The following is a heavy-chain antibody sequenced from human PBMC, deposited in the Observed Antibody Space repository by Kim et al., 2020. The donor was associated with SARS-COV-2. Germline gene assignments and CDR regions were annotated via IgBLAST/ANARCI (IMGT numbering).Heavy chain of an antibody. CDR2: INPNSGGT. J-gene: IGHJ4*02. CDR3: ARSGVGYSYGYVAFDY. D-gene: IGHD5-18*01. V-gene: IGHV1-2*02. Sequence: ASVKVSCKASGYTFTGYYMHWVRQAPGQGLEWMGWINPNSGGTNYAQKFQGRVTMTRDTSISTAYMELSRLRSDDTAVYYCARSGVGYSYGYVAFDYWGQGTLVTVSS. CDR1: GYTFTGYY.